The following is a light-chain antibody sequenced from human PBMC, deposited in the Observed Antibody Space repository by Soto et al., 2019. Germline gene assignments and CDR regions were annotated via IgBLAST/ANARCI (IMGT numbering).Light chain of an antibody. CDR1: SSDVGGYNY. CDR2: EVG. Sequence: QSALTQPASVSGSPGQSITISCTGTSSDVGGYNYVSWYQQHPGKAPRLMIYEVGNRPSGVSNRFSGSKSGNTASLTISGLQAEDEADYYCSSYTSNSHVVFGGGTKLTVL. CDR3: SSYTSNSHVV. J-gene: IGLJ2*01. V-gene: IGLV2-14*01.